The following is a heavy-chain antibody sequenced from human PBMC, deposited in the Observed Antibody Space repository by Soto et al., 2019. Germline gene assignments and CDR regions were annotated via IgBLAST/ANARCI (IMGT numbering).Heavy chain of an antibody. CDR1: GGSFTSSNW. CDR3: ARACSSNSCYDVFDY. CDR2: IYRTGST. Sequence: SETLSLTCAVSGGSFTSSNWWTWVRQPPGQGLEWIGEIYRTGSTNYNPSLKSRVTISLDKSENQFSLKVTSLTAADTAVYYCARACSSNSCYDVFDYWGQGTLVTVSS. V-gene: IGHV4-4*02. D-gene: IGHD2-2*01. J-gene: IGHJ4*02.